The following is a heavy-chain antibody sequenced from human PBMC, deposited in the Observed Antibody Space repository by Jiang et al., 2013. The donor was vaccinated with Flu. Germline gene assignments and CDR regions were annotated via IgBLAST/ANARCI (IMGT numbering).Heavy chain of an antibody. V-gene: IGHV3-23*01. D-gene: IGHD1/OR15-1a*01. Sequence: GGGLIQPWGVPETLLCSLWIHLTTYAMSWVRQAPGKGLEWVSTISATGASADYANSVKGRFTISRDNSDNTLYLQMNSLRAEDTAVYYCASRNNKKFDYWGQGSLVTVSS. CDR1: IHLTTYA. CDR2: ISATGASA. CDR3: ASRNNKKFDY. J-gene: IGHJ4*02.